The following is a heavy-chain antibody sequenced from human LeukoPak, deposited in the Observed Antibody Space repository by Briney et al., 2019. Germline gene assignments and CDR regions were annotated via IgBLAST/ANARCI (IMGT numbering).Heavy chain of an antibody. D-gene: IGHD2-15*01. CDR2: IYSGGST. CDR3: AGERCSGGSCYDGGWFDP. V-gene: IGHV3-53*01. CDR1: GFTFSSNY. J-gene: IGHJ5*02. Sequence: QPGGSLRLSCAASGFTFSSNYMSWVRQAPGKGLEWVSVIYSGGSTYYADSVKGRFTISRDNSKNTLYLQMNSLRAEDTAVYYCAGERCSGGSCYDGGWFDPWGQGTLVTVSS.